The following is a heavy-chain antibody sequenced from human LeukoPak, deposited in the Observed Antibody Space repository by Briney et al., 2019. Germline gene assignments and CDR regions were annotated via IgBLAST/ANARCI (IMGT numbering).Heavy chain of an antibody. CDR1: GYIFTGYY. V-gene: IGHV1-2*02. D-gene: IGHD3-10*01. CDR2: INPNSGAT. CDR3: ARDQYYYGSGSTSYYFDY. Sequence: GASVKVSCKASGYIFTGYYMHWVRQAPGQGLEWMGWINPNSGATNYAQKFQGRVTMTRDTSISTAYMDLSRLRSDDTAVYYCARDQYYYGSGSTSYYFDYWGQGTLVTVSS. J-gene: IGHJ4*02.